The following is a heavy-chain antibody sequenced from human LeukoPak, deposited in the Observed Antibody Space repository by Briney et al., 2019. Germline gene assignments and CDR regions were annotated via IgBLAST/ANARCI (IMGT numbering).Heavy chain of an antibody. CDR2: ISYTGRT. CDR3: ARGGDSSFPFDY. V-gene: IGHV4-59*01. D-gene: IGHD6-19*01. J-gene: IGHJ4*02. CDR1: GASITSDY. Sequence: SETLSLTCSVSGASITSDYWSWIRPPPGKRLEWIAFISYTGRTSYRPSLRSRATLSLDTSKNQFSLKLSSVTAADAAVYYCARGGDSSFPFDYWGQGALVTVSS.